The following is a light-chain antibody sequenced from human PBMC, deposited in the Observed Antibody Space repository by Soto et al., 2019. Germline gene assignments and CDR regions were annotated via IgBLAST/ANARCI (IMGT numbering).Light chain of an antibody. J-gene: IGKJ4*01. V-gene: IGKV1-5*03. CDR1: QSISTW. Sequence: DFQMAQSSSTLTAPVGAGVTVTWWASQSISTWLAWYQQKPGKAPKLLIYKASGLESGVPSRFSGSGSGTDFTLTISSLQPDDFATYYCQQYNSYSPLTFGGGTKVDIK. CDR2: KAS. CDR3: QQYNSYSPLT.